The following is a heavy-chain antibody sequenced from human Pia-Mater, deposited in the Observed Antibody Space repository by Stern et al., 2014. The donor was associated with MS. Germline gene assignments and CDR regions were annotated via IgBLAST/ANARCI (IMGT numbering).Heavy chain of an antibody. Sequence: VQLVESGPGLVKPSQTLSLTCTVSGGSISSGGYYWSWIRQHTVKGLELIGYIYYSASTYYNPSLKSRATISLNTSKNHFSLKLSSVTAADTAVYYCARGRDGYKSHFDYWGQGTLVTVSS. J-gene: IGHJ4*02. CDR2: IYYSAST. V-gene: IGHV4-31*03. D-gene: IGHD5-24*01. CDR3: ARGRDGYKSHFDY. CDR1: GGSISSGGYY.